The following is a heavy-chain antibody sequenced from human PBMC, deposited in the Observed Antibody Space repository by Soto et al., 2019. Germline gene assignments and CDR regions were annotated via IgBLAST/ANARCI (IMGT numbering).Heavy chain of an antibody. CDR2: IYHSGST. CDR3: ASMVRGVITPPHYYYYGMDV. Sequence: QVQLQESGPGLVKPSGTLSLTCAVSGGSISSSNWWSWVRQPPGKGLEWIGEIYHSGSTNYNPSLKSRVTISVDKSKNQFSLKLSSVTAADTAVYYCASMVRGVITPPHYYYYGMDVWGQGTTVTVSS. V-gene: IGHV4-4*02. J-gene: IGHJ6*02. D-gene: IGHD3-10*01. CDR1: GGSISSSNW.